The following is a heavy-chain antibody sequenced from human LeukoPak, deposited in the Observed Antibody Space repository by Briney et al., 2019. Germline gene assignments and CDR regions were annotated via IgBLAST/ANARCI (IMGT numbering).Heavy chain of an antibody. D-gene: IGHD1-26*01. J-gene: IGHJ6*02. V-gene: IGHV3-53*01. CDR2: IYSGGST. CDR3: ARAWGVGGSPYYYCGMDV. CDR1: GFIVSSNY. Sequence: GGSLRLSCAASGFIVSSNYINWVRQAPGKGLERVSIIYSGGSTYYADSVKGRFTTSRDNSKNTVYLEMNSLRVEDTAVYYCARAWGVGGSPYYYCGMDVWGQGTTVTVSS.